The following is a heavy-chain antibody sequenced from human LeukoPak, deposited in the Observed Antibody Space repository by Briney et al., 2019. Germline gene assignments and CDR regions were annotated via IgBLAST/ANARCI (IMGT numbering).Heavy chain of an antibody. CDR3: ARGSREWSFDY. D-gene: IGHD3-3*01. J-gene: IGHJ4*02. CDR1: GFTFSSYA. CDR2: IYHSGST. Sequence: LRLSCAASGFTFSSYAMSWIRQPPGKGLEWIGYIYHSGSTYYNPSLKSRVTISVDTSKNQFSLKLSSVTAADTAVYYCARGSREWSFDYWGQGTLVTVSS. V-gene: IGHV4-30-2*01.